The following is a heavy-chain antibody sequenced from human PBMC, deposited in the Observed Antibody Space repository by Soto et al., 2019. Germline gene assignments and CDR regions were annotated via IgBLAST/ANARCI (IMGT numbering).Heavy chain of an antibody. V-gene: IGHV3-48*01. J-gene: IGHJ3*02. D-gene: IGHD2-15*01. CDR3: ARSGDIVVVVAATERGDAFDI. CDR2: ISSSSSTI. Sequence: GGFLRLSCAASGVTFISYSMNWVRQAPGKGLEWVSYISSSSSTIYYADSVKGRFTISRDNAKNSLYLQMNSLRAEDTAVYYCARSGDIVVVVAATERGDAFDIWGQGTMVTVSS. CDR1: GVTFISYS.